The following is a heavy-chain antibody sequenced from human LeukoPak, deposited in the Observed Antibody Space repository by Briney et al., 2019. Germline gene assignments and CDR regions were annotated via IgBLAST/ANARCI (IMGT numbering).Heavy chain of an antibody. J-gene: IGHJ4*02. CDR2: MNPNSGNT. V-gene: IGHV1-8*01. CDR3: AREITTVVTPRDDY. Sequence: ASVKVSCKASGYTFTSYDINWVRQATGQGLEWMGWMNPNSGNTGYAQKFQGRVTMTRNTSISTAYMELSRLRSDDTAVYYCAREITTVVTPRDDYWGQGTLVTVSS. CDR1: GYTFTSYD. D-gene: IGHD4-23*01.